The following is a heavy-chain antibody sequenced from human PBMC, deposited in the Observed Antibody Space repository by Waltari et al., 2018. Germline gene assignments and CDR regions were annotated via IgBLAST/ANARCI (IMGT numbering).Heavy chain of an antibody. CDR1: GVTFSSYW. CDR3: ATGYSSSWNHDAFDI. J-gene: IGHJ3*02. D-gene: IGHD6-13*01. V-gene: IGHV3-74*01. Sequence: EVQLVESGGGLVQPGGSLRLSCAASGVTFSSYWMHWVRQAPGKGLVGVSRINSDGSSTSYADSVKGRFTISRDNAKNTLYLQMNSLRAEDTAVYYCATGYSSSWNHDAFDIWGQGTMVTVSS. CDR2: INSDGSST.